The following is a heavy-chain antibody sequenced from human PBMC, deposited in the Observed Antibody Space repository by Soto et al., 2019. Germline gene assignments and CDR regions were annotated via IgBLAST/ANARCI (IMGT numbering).Heavy chain of an antibody. Sequence: QVQLQESGPGLVKPSGPLSLTCAVSGGSISSSNWWSWVRQPPGKGLEWIGEIYHSGSTNYNPSLKSQVTISVDKSKIQFSLKLSSVTAADTAVYYCAGSIAAAGTTYYYYGMDVWGQGTTVTVSS. CDR1: GGSISSSNW. CDR3: AGSIAAAGTTYYYYGMDV. V-gene: IGHV4-4*02. CDR2: IYHSGST. D-gene: IGHD6-13*01. J-gene: IGHJ6*02.